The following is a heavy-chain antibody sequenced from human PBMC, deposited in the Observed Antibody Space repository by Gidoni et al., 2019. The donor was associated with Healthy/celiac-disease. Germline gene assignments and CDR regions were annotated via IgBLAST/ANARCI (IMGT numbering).Heavy chain of an antibody. CDR1: GFTFSSYE. V-gene: IGHV3-48*03. Sequence: EVQLVESGGGLVQPGGSLRPSCAASGFTFSSYEMNWVRQAPGKGLEWVSYISSSGSTIYYADSVKGRFTISRDNAKNSLYLQMNSLRAEDTAVYYCARGPKQWALCWGQGTLVTVSS. D-gene: IGHD6-19*01. CDR3: ARGPKQWALC. CDR2: ISSSGSTI. J-gene: IGHJ4*02.